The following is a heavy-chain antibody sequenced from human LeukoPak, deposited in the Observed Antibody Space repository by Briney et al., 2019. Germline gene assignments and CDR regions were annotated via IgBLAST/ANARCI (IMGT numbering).Heavy chain of an antibody. J-gene: IGHJ2*01. D-gene: IGHD3-10*01. V-gene: IGHV1-3*01. CDR1: GYTFTSYA. CDR3: AAAPRGVWYFDL. CDR2: INAGNGNT. Sequence: EASVKVSCKASGYTFTSYATHWVRQAPGQRLEWMGWINAGNGNTKYSQKFQGRVTITRDTSASTAYMELSSLRSEDTAVYYCAAAPRGVWYFDLWGRGTLVTVSS.